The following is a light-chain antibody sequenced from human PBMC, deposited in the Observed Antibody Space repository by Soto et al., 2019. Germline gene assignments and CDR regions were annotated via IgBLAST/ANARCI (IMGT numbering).Light chain of an antibody. V-gene: IGLV2-14*01. CDR3: SSYTTSNTVV. CDR2: EVF. CDR1: GGDVGAYNY. J-gene: IGLJ3*02. Sequence: QSALTQPASVSGSPGQSITISCAGTGGDVGAYNYVSWYQQHPGKAPKLMIYEVFRRPSGISNRFSASKSGNTASPTISTLQAEDEADYYCSSYTTSNTVVFGGGTKLTVL.